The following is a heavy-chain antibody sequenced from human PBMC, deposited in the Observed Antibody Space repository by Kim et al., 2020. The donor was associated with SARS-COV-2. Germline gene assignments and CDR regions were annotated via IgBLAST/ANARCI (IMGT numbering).Heavy chain of an antibody. J-gene: IGHJ4*02. D-gene: IGHD3-10*01. V-gene: IGHV4-39*01. CDR3: ARLGRYYGSGSADIDY. Sequence: SLKSRVTISVDTSKNQFSLKLSYVTAADTAVYYCARLGRYYGSGSADIDYWGQGTLVTVSS.